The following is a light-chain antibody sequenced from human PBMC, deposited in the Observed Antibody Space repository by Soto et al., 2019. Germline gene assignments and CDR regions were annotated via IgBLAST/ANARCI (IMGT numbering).Light chain of an antibody. Sequence: QSVLTQPPSVSGAPGQRVTISCTGSSSNIGAGYDVHWYHQLPGTAPKLLIFGNTNRPSGVPDRFSGSKSGTSASRAINGLQADDEANYYCHSYDSTLSASIFGGGTKLTVL. J-gene: IGLJ2*01. V-gene: IGLV1-40*01. CDR2: GNT. CDR3: HSYDSTLSASI. CDR1: SSNIGAGYD.